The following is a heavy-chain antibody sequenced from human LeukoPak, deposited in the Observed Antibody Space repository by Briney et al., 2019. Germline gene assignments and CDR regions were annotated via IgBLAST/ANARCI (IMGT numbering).Heavy chain of an antibody. J-gene: IGHJ4*02. CDR3: AREAPHYYDSSGYFELFDY. D-gene: IGHD3-22*01. CDR2: IYTSGST. V-gene: IGHV4-61*02. CDR1: GGSISSGSYY. Sequence: PSETLSLTCTVSGGSISSGSYYWRWIRQPAGKGLEWIGRIYTSGSTNYNPSLKSRVTISVDTSKNQFSLKLSSVTAADTAVYYCAREAPHYYDSSGYFELFDYWGQGTLVTVSS.